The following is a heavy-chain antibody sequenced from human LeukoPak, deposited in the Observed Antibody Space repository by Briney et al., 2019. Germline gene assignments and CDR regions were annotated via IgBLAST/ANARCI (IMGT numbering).Heavy chain of an antibody. Sequence: PGGSLRLSCEGSGFTFSNYWMGWVRQAPGKGLQWVANIKTDGSEKYYVDSVKGRFTISGDNAKNSLYLQMNSLRAEDTAVYYCARDLFIQNIAVAGTGFIYWGQGTLVTVSS. CDR2: IKTDGSEK. CDR3: ARDLFIQNIAVAGTGFIY. J-gene: IGHJ4*02. CDR1: GFTFSNYW. V-gene: IGHV3-7*01. D-gene: IGHD6-19*01.